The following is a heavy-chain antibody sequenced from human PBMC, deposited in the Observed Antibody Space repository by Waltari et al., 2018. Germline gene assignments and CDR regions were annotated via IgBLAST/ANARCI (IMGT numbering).Heavy chain of an antibody. CDR2: INPNGDSR. CDR3: ARAFGGINSRRSYFDL. CDR1: GFTFSNLY. V-gene: IGHV1-46*01. D-gene: IGHD3-16*01. Sequence: QVQLVQSGTEVKKPGASVKVSCKASGFTFSNLYMHWVRQAPGQGLEWMGVINPNGDSRNQAQRFQGRVTMTKDASTSTVYLELSSLRSDDTAVYYCARAFGGINSRRSYFDLWGQGTLVTVSS. J-gene: IGHJ4*02.